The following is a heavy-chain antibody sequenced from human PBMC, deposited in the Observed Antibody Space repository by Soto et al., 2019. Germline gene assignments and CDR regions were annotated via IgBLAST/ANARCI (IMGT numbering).Heavy chain of an antibody. V-gene: IGHV3-30*18. J-gene: IGHJ6*02. CDR2: ISYDGSNK. Sequence: GGSLRLSCAASGFTFSSYGMHWVRQAPGKGLEWVAVISYDGSNKYYADSVKGRFTISRDNSKNTLYLQMNSLRAEDTAVYYCAKDRVAGDYDFWSGSKSPNYYYYYGMDVWGQGTTVTVS. CDR1: GFTFSSYG. D-gene: IGHD3-3*01. CDR3: AKDRVAGDYDFWSGSKSPNYYYYYGMDV.